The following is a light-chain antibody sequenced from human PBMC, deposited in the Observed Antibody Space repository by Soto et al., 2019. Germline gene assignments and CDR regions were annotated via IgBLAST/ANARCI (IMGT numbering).Light chain of an antibody. CDR3: AQGLATPFT. CDR1: RNLLHSNGYYY. Sequence: EIVLTQSPLSLPVTPGEPASISCRSSRNLLHSNGYYYLDWYLQKPGQSPQLLIYLGSNRASGVPDRFSGSGSGTAFTLTISRVEAEDVGVYFCAQGLATPFTFGGGTKVDIK. CDR2: LGS. J-gene: IGKJ4*01. V-gene: IGKV2-28*01.